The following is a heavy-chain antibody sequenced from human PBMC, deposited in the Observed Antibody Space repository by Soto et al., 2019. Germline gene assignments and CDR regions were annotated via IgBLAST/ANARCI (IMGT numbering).Heavy chain of an antibody. CDR1: GYSFTSYW. CDR2: IDPSDSYT. CDR3: ARYSSSSINYYYGMDV. J-gene: IGHJ6*02. V-gene: IGHV5-10-1*01. Sequence: PGESLKISWKGSGYSFTSYWISWVRQMPGKGLEWMGRIDPSDSYTNYSPSFQGHVTISADKSISTAYLQWSSLKASDTAMYYCARYSSSSINYYYGMDVWGQGTTVTVSS. D-gene: IGHD6-6*01.